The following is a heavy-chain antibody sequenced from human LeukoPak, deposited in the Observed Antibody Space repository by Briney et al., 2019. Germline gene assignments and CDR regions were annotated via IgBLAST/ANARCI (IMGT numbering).Heavy chain of an antibody. J-gene: IGHJ3*02. Sequence: GASVKVSCKASGYTFTAYYMHWVRQAPGQGFEWMGWINTNSGGTNYAQKFQGRVTMTRDTSISTAYMELSRLRSDDTAVYYCAKGDDADSFDIWGQGTMVTVSS. D-gene: IGHD3-16*01. CDR2: INTNSGGT. CDR3: AKGDDADSFDI. V-gene: IGHV1-2*02. CDR1: GYTFTAYY.